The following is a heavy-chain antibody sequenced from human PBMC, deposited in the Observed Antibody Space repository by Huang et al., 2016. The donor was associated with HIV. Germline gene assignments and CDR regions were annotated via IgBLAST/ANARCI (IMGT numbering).Heavy chain of an antibody. D-gene: IGHD2-2*01. CDR1: GYTFTSYG. Sequence: QVQLVQSGVEVKKPGASVKVSCKASGYTFTSYGISWVRQAPGQGLEWMGWISAYNGVTNYAQNVQGRGTMTTDKSTRPAYMERRSLRSDDTAVYYCARDSPLLGVVIVVVPTAPNAFDIWGQGTMVTVSS. V-gene: IGHV1-18*01. CDR3: ARDSPLLGVVIVVVPTAPNAFDI. J-gene: IGHJ3*02. CDR2: ISAYNGVT.